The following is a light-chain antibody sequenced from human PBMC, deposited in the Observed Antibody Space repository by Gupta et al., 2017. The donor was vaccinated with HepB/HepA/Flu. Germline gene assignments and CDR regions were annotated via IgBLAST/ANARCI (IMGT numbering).Light chain of an antibody. CDR1: SSNIGSNT. CDR3: AAWDDSLNGRMV. J-gene: IGLJ2*01. Sequence: QSVLTQPPSASGTPGQRVTISCSGSSSNIGSNTVNWYQQLPGTAPKLLIYSNNQRPSGVPDRFSGSKSGTSASLAISGLQFEDEADYYCAAWDDSLNGRMVFGGGTKLTV. V-gene: IGLV1-44*01. CDR2: SNN.